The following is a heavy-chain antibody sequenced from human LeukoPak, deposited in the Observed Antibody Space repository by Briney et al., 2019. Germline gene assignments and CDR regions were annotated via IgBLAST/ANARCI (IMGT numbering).Heavy chain of an antibody. CDR1: GFTFSSYG. CDR2: IRYDGSNK. Sequence: TGGSLRLSCAASGFTFSSYGMHWVRQAPGKGLEWVAFIRYDGSNKYYADSVKGRFTISRDNSKNTLYLQMNSLRAEDTAVYYCARYGGGYYYYYMDVWGKGTTVTVSS. D-gene: IGHD4-23*01. CDR3: ARYGGGYYYYYMDV. V-gene: IGHV3-30*02. J-gene: IGHJ6*03.